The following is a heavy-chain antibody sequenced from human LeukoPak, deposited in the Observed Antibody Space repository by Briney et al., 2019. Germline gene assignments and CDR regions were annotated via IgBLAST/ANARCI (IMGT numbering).Heavy chain of an antibody. Sequence: GGSLRLSCAASGFTFNSYGMNWVRQAPGKGLEWVSYISSSGNTIYYADSVKGRFTISRDNAKNSLYLQMNSLRADDTAVYYCAGDFRDARIAAAGTYYYYYGMDVWGQGTTVTVSS. V-gene: IGHV3-48*03. J-gene: IGHJ6*02. CDR1: GFTFNSYG. CDR3: AGDFRDARIAAAGTYYYYYGMDV. CDR2: ISSSGNTI. D-gene: IGHD6-13*01.